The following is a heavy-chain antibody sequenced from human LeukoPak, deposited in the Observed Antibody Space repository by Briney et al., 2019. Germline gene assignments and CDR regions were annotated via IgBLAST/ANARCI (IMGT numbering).Heavy chain of an antibody. D-gene: IGHD2-2*03. CDR3: ARVDDLDAFDI. CDR1: GFTFGSYA. J-gene: IGHJ3*02. V-gene: IGHV3-30*04. CDR2: ISDDGSNK. Sequence: GGSLRLSCVASGFTFGSYAMHWVRQAPGKGLEWVAVISDDGSNKYYADSVKGRFTISRDNSKNTLYLQMSSLRPEDTAVHYCARVDDLDAFDIWGQGTMVTVSS.